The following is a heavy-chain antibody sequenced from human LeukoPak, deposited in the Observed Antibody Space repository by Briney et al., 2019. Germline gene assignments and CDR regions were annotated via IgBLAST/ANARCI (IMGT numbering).Heavy chain of an antibody. CDR1: GFTFSSYA. Sequence: PGGSLRLSCAASGFTFSSYAMSWVRQAPGKGREWVSSISGSGGSTYYADSVRGRFTVSRDNSRNTLALQMNSLRAEDTAVYYCAGSPTVDAAFDIWGQGTMVTVSS. D-gene: IGHD4-23*01. CDR2: ISGSGGST. CDR3: AGSPTVDAAFDI. J-gene: IGHJ3*02. V-gene: IGHV3-23*01.